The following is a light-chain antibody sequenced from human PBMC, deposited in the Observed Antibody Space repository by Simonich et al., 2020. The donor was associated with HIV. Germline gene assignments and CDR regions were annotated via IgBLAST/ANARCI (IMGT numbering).Light chain of an antibody. V-gene: IGKV3D-15*01. CDR3: EQYDSWPPS. CDR1: QSVSSN. J-gene: IGKJ1*01. Sequence: EIVMTQSPATLSVSPGERATLSCRASQSVSSNLAWYQQTPGLARRLLIYDASNRATGIPARFSGSGSGTEFTLTISSMQSEDFAVYYCEQYDSWPPSFGQGTKVEIK. CDR2: DAS.